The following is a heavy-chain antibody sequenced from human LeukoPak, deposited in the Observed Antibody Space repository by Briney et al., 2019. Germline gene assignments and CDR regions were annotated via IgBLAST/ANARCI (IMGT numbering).Heavy chain of an antibody. J-gene: IGHJ4*02. V-gene: IGHV5-10-1*01. CDR1: GYSFTSYW. D-gene: IGHD6-13*01. CDR2: IDPSDSYT. CDR3: AKQGTYSSSWYSGY. Sequence: GESLRISCQGSGYSFTSYWISWVRQLPGKGLEWMGRIDPSDSYTNYSPSFQGHVTISADKSISTAYLQWSSLKASDTAVYYCAKQGTYSSSWYSGYWGQGTLVTVSS.